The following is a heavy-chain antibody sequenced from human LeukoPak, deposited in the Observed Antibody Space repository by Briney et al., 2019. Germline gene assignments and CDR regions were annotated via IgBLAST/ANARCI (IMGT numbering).Heavy chain of an antibody. Sequence: HPGGSLRLSCAASGFTFSSYRMSWVRQAPGEGLEWVANIKQDGSEKYYVDSVKGRFTISRDNAKHSLYLQMNSLRAEDTAVYYCATGLDYGGHFNYDGMDVWGQGTTVTVS. J-gene: IGHJ6*02. D-gene: IGHD4-23*01. V-gene: IGHV3-7*01. CDR1: GFTFSSYR. CDR3: ATGLDYGGHFNYDGMDV. CDR2: IKQDGSEK.